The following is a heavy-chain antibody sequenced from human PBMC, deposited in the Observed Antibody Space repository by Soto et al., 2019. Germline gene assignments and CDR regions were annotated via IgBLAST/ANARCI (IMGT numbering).Heavy chain of an antibody. Sequence: QVQLVESGGGVVQPGRSLRLSCAASGFTFSSYGMHWVRQAPGKGLEWVAVISYDGSNKYYADSVKGRFTISRDNSKNPLYLQMNSLRAEDTAVYYCAKDRPYSGSYHYYYGMDVWGQGTTVTVSS. CDR2: ISYDGSNK. CDR1: GFTFSSYG. J-gene: IGHJ6*02. CDR3: AKDRPYSGSYHYYYGMDV. D-gene: IGHD1-26*01. V-gene: IGHV3-30*18.